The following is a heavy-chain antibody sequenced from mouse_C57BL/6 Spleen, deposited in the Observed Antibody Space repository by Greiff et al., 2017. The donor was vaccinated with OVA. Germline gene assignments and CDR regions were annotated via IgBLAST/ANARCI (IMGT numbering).Heavy chain of an antibody. CDR2: IHPNSGST. D-gene: IGHD1-1*01. V-gene: IGHV1-64*01. CDR3: ARRRAITTNYFDY. J-gene: IGHJ2*01. CDR1: GYTFTSYW. Sequence: QVQLQQPGAELVKPGASVKLSCKASGYTFTSYWMHWVKQRPGQGLEWIGMIHPNSGSTNYNEKFKSKATLTVDKSSSTAYMQLSSLTSEDSAVYYCARRRAITTNYFDYWGQGTTLTVSS.